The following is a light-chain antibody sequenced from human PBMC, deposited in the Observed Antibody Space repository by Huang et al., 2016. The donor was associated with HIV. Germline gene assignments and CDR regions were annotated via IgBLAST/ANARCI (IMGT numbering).Light chain of an antibody. CDR2: DAS. J-gene: IGKJ3*01. V-gene: IGKV3-11*01. CDR3: QQRSNWPT. CDR1: QSVSSY. Sequence: EIVLTQSPATLSLSPEERATLSCRASQSVSSYLAWYQQKPGQAPRLLIYDASNRATGIAARFSGSGSGTDFTLTISSLEPEDFAVYYCQQRSNWPTFGPGTKVDIK.